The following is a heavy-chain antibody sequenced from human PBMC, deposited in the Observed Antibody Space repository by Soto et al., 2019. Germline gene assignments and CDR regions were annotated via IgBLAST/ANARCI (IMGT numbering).Heavy chain of an antibody. Sequence: QVQLVQSGAEVKKPGSSVKVSCKASGGTFSSYTISWVRQAPGQGLEWMGRIIPILGIANYAQKFQGRVTITADKSTSTADMELSSLRSEDTAVYYCARGLNYDSISLDDYWGEGTLVTVSS. J-gene: IGHJ4*02. V-gene: IGHV1-69*02. CDR3: ARGLNYDSISLDDY. CDR1: GGTFSSYT. CDR2: IIPILGIA. D-gene: IGHD3-22*01.